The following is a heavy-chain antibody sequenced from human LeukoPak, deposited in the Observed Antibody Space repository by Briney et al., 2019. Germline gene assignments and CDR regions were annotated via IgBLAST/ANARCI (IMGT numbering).Heavy chain of an antibody. Sequence: PSETLSLTCAVYGGSFSGCYWSWIRQPPGKGLEWIGEINHSGSTNYNPSLKSRVTISVDTSKNQFSLKLSSVTAADTAVYYCASTQLRGVMNYTLFDYWGQGTLVTVSS. J-gene: IGHJ4*02. CDR3: ASTQLRGVMNYTLFDY. CDR2: INHSGST. CDR1: GGSFSGCY. D-gene: IGHD3-3*01. V-gene: IGHV4-34*01.